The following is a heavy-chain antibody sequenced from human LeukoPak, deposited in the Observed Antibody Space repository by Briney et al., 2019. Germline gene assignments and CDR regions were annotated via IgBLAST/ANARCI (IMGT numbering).Heavy chain of an antibody. V-gene: IGHV3-48*03. CDR3: ARRIPNALYYFDY. Sequence: PGGSLRLSCAASGFTLSSCEMNWVRQAPGKGLEWVSYISTTGSTIYYADSVKGRFTISRDNAKNSLYLQMNSLRAEDTAVYYCARRIPNALYYFDYWGQEPWSPSPQ. D-gene: IGHD2-15*01. CDR1: GFTLSSCE. CDR2: ISTTGSTI. J-gene: IGHJ4*01.